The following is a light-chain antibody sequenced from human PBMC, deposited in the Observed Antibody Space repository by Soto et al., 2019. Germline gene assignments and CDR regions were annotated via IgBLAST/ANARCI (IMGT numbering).Light chain of an antibody. CDR2: GTL. CDR3: QQFDSSPT. CDR1: QSVSSIY. J-gene: IGKJ1*01. V-gene: IGKV3-20*01. Sequence: EIVLTQSPGTLSLSPGERATLSFRASQSVSSIYLAWYQQKPGQAPRLLIYGTLNRATGIPDRFSGSGSGTDFTLTIGRLEPEDFAVYYCQQFDSSPTFGQGTKVDIK.